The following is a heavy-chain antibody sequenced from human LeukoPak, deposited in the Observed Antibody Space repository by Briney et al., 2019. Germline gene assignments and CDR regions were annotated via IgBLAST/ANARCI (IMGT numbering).Heavy chain of an antibody. D-gene: IGHD2-21*01. CDR3: AIGELIDCFDF. J-gene: IGHJ4*02. CDR1: GSTFPNFW. V-gene: IGHV5-51*01. CDR2: IYPSDSDT. Sequence: GASLKISCKGSGSTFPNFWIGWVRQMPGKGLEWMGIIYPSDSDTRYSPSFQGQVTISADKSITTAYLQWDSLKASDTAIYYCAIGELIDCFDFWGQGTVVTVSS.